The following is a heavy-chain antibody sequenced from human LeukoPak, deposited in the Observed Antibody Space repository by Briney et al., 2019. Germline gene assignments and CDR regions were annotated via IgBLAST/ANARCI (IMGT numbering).Heavy chain of an antibody. CDR2: IYYSGST. CDR1: GGSISSYY. CDR3: ARDTRPDYGDYYYGMDV. Sequence: SETLSLTCTVSGGSISSYYWSWIRQPPGKGLEWIGYIYYSGSTNYNPSLKSRVTISVDTSKNQFSLKLSSVTAADTAVYYCARDTRPDYGDYYYGMDVWGQGTTVTVSS. D-gene: IGHD4-17*01. J-gene: IGHJ6*02. V-gene: IGHV4-59*01.